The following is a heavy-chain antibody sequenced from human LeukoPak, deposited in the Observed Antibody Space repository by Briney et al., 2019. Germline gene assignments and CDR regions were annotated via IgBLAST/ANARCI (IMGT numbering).Heavy chain of an antibody. Sequence: SETLSLTCTVSGGSISSSSYYWGWIRQPPGKGLEWIGSIHYSGSTYYNPSLKSRVTISVDTSKNQFSLKLSSVTAADTAVYYCARSHYDILTGYYTAYYFDYWGQGTLVTVSS. J-gene: IGHJ4*02. D-gene: IGHD3-9*01. CDR1: GGSISSSSYY. CDR3: ARSHYDILTGYYTAYYFDY. V-gene: IGHV4-39*07. CDR2: IHYSGST.